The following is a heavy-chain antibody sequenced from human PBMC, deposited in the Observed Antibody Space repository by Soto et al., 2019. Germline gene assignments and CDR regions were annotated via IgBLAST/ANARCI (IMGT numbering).Heavy chain of an antibody. V-gene: IGHV4-30-4*01. CDR2: IYYSGST. J-gene: IGHJ6*02. CDR3: ARDYAVTTRRYYYYYYGMDV. CDR1: GGSISSGDYY. D-gene: IGHD4-17*01. Sequence: SETLSLTCTVSGGSISSGDYYWSWIRQPPGKGLEWIGYIYYSGSTYYSPSLKSRVTISVDTSKNQFSLKLSSVTAADTAVYYCARDYAVTTRRYYYYYYGMDVWGQGTTVTVSS.